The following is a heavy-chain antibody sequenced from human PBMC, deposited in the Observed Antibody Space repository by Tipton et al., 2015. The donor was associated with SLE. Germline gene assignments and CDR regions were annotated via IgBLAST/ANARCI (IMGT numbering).Heavy chain of an antibody. V-gene: IGHV4-34*01. J-gene: IGHJ1*01. CDR2: INHSGST. CDR1: GGSFSGYY. Sequence: LRLSCAVYGGSFSGYYWSWIRPPPGKGLEWIGEINHSGSTNYNPSLKSRVTISVDTSKNQFSLKLSSVTAADTAVYYCARRSWSSGWPRGQYFQHWGQGTLVTVSS. D-gene: IGHD6-19*01. CDR3: ARRSWSSGWPRGQYFQH.